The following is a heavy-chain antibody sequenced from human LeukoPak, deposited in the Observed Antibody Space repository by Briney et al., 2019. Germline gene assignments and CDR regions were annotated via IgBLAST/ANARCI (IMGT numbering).Heavy chain of an antibody. Sequence: ASVKVSCKTSGYTFTTYAMNWVRQAPGQGLEWMGWISTNTGNPTYAQGFTGRFVFSLDTSVSTAYLQISSLKAEDTAVYYCARAKYCSGGKCFSDNWGQGTLVTVSS. J-gene: IGHJ4*02. CDR3: ARAKYCSGGKCFSDN. V-gene: IGHV7-4-1*02. CDR2: ISTNTGNP. D-gene: IGHD2-15*01. CDR1: GYTFTTYA.